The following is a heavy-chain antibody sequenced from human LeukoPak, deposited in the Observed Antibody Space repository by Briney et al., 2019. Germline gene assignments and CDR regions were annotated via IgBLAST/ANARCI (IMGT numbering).Heavy chain of an antibody. CDR3: AKRRYGSGSYYYYYYGMDV. V-gene: IGHV3-23*01. CDR1: GFTFSSYA. J-gene: IGHJ6*02. D-gene: IGHD3-10*01. Sequence: GGSLRLSCAASGFTFSSYAMSWVRQAPGKGLEWVSAISGSGGSTYYADSVKGRFTISRDNSKNTLYLQMNSLRAEDTAVYYCAKRRYGSGSYYYYYYGMDVWGQGTTVTVSS. CDR2: ISGSGGST.